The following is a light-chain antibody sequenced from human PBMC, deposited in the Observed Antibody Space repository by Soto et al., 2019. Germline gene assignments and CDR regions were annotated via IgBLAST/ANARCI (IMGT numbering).Light chain of an antibody. Sequence: QSVLTQPPSASGTPGQRVTLSCSGRRSNIGTNYVYWYQQFPGTAPKLLIYSNSHRPSGVPDRFSGSKSGTSASLAISGLRSDDEADYYCAAWDDSLSGPVFGGGTKLTVL. CDR1: RSNIGTNY. V-gene: IGLV1-47*02. CDR3: AAWDDSLSGPV. J-gene: IGLJ3*02. CDR2: SNS.